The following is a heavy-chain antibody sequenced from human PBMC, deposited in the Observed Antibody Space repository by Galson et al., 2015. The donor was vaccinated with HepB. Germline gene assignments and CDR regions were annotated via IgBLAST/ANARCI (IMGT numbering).Heavy chain of an antibody. J-gene: IGHJ3*02. Sequence: SLRLSCAASGFTFNNYAMNWVRQAPGKGLEWVSSIVPSGSSTYYADSVKGRFAISRDNSKNTLYLQMNSLRAEDTAVYYCAKEGAVAYAFDIWGQGTMVTVSS. CDR2: IVPSGSST. CDR1: GFTFNNYA. CDR3: AKEGAVAYAFDI. D-gene: IGHD6-19*01. V-gene: IGHV3-23*01.